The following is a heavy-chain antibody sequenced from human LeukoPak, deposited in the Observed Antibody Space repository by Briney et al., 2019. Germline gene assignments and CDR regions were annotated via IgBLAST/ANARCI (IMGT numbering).Heavy chain of an antibody. CDR2: ISAYNGNT. D-gene: IGHD3-3*01. J-gene: IGHJ5*02. Sequence: ASVEVSCKASGYTFTSYGISWVRQAPGQGLEWMGWISAYNGNTNYAQKLQGRVTMTTDTSTSTAYMELRSLRSDDTAVYYCARHPNPIFGVVTSLLVPSFSRWFYPWVQGTLVTVSS. CDR3: ARHPNPIFGVVTSLLVPSFSRWFYP. CDR1: GYTFTSYG. V-gene: IGHV1-18*01.